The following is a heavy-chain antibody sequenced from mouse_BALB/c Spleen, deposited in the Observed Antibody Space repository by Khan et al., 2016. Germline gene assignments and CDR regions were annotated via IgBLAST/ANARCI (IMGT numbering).Heavy chain of an antibody. Sequence: VQLQQSGPELVKPGASVKISCKASGYPFTGYFMNWVKQSHGKSLEWIGRIIPYNGDTFSNQKFRGKATLTVVTSSSTAHMELLSLTSEDSAVYYCGRPHYYGSSYGAMDYWGQGTSVTVSS. D-gene: IGHD1-1*01. CDR1: GYPFTGYF. V-gene: IGHV1-37*01. CDR3: GRPHYYGSSYGAMDY. J-gene: IGHJ4*01. CDR2: IIPYNGDT.